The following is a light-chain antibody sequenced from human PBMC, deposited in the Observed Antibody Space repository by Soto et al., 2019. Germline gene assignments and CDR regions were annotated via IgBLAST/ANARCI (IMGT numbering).Light chain of an antibody. J-gene: IGLJ2*01. CDR3: SSYAGSNNVV. CDR2: EVS. V-gene: IGLV2-8*01. Sequence: QSALPQPPSASGSPGQSVPISCTGTSSDVGGHNYVSWYQQHPGKAPKLMIYEVSKRPSGVPDRFSGSKSGNTASLTVSGLQAEDEADYYCSSYAGSNNVVFGGGTKLTVL. CDR1: SSDVGGHNY.